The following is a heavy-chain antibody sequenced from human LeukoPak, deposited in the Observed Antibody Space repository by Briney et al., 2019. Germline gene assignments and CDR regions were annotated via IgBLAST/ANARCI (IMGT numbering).Heavy chain of an antibody. V-gene: IGHV1-2*02. Sequence: ASVKVSCKASGYTFTGYYMHWVRQAPRHGLEWMGWINPNSGDTNYAQKFQGRVSMTRDTSISTAYMDLSGLRSDDTALYYCARGLGWDSGTYLGAWGQRSPVTVSS. CDR3: ARGLGWDSGTYLGA. J-gene: IGHJ5*01. CDR2: INPNSGDT. D-gene: IGHD1-26*01. CDR1: GYTFTGYY.